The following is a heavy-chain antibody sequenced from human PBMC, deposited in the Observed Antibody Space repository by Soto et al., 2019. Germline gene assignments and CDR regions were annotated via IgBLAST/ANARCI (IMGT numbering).Heavy chain of an antibody. CDR1: GYTFTSYG. Sequence: QVQLVQSGAEVKKPGASVKVSCKASGYTFTSYGISWVRQAPGQGLEWMGWISTYNGDTNYAQKFQGRVTMTTDTSTGTAYMELRSLRSDDTAVYYCARDGDVVVVVAATHGMDVWGQGTTVTVSS. CDR3: ARDGDVVVVVAATHGMDV. CDR2: ISTYNGDT. D-gene: IGHD2-15*01. J-gene: IGHJ6*02. V-gene: IGHV1-18*04.